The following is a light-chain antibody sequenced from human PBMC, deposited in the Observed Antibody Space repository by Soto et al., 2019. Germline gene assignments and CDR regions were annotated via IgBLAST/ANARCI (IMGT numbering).Light chain of an antibody. CDR3: ASWDDSMNGYV. Sequence: QSVLTHPPSASWTPGHRFTISFSGSSSNIRDNTVNWYQFVPGTAPKLLIYANNKRPSGVPGRFAGSKSGTSASLEISGLKSEDETDYYCASWDDSMNGYVFGSGTKVTVL. CDR2: ANN. J-gene: IGLJ1*01. V-gene: IGLV1-44*01. CDR1: SSNIRDNT.